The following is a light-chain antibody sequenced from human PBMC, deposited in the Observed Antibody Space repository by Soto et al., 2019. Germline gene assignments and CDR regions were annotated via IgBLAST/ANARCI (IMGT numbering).Light chain of an antibody. J-gene: IGLJ1*01. Sequence: QSVLTQPPSASGSPGQSVTISCTGTSSDVGAYDYVSWYQQHPGKAPKLMIYEINKRPSGVPDRFSGSKSGNTASLTVSGPQAEDEADYYCSSFAGSNNFPYVFGTGTTSPS. CDR3: SSFAGSNNFPYV. CDR1: SSDVGAYDY. CDR2: EIN. V-gene: IGLV2-8*01.